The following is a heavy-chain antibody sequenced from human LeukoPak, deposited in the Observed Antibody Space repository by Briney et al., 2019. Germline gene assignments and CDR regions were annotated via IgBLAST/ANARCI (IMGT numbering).Heavy chain of an antibody. CDR3: ARDRNYQLSPP. CDR2: IKGDGSGT. D-gene: IGHD2-2*01. J-gene: IGHJ4*02. CDR1: GFTFSNYW. Sequence: PGGSLRLSCAASGFTFSNYWIHWVCQAPGKGLVWVSRIKGDGSGTIYADSVKGRFTISRDNARNTVYLQMNSLRAEDTAVYYCARDRNYQLSPPWGQGTMVTVSS. V-gene: IGHV3-74*01.